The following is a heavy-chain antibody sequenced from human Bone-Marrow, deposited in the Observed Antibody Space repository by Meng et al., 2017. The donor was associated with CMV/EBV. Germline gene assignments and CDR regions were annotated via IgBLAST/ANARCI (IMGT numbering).Heavy chain of an antibody. CDR2: IIPIFGTA. V-gene: IGHV1-69*05. CDR3: ARAKIVVVPAATPDAFDI. J-gene: IGHJ3*02. D-gene: IGHD2-2*01. Sequence: SVKVSCKASGYTFTGYYMHWVRQAPGQGLEWMGGIIPIFGTANYAQKFQGRVTITTDESTSTAYMELSSLRSEDTAVYYCARAKIVVVPAATPDAFDIWGQGTMVTVSS. CDR1: GYTFTGYY.